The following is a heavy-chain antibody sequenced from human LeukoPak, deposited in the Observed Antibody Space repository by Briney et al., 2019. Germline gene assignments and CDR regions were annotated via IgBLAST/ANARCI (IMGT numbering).Heavy chain of an antibody. D-gene: IGHD3-10*01. CDR2: IYYSGGC. V-gene: IGHV4-39*01. CDR1: GGSISSSSSY. J-gene: IGHJ3*02. CDR3: AGNPYYYGSGDWWSAFDI. Sequence: PSETLSLTCSVSGGSISSSSSYWGWIRQPPGQGLAWIGSIYYSGGCFDNPALTSRVTISVDTSKHQFSLKLSSVTAADTAVYYCAGNPYYYGSGDWWSAFDIWGQGTMVTVSS.